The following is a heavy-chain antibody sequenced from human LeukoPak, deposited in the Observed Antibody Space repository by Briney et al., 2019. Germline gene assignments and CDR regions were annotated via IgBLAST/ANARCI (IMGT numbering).Heavy chain of an antibody. Sequence: SETLSLTCTVSGYSISSGYYWGWIRQPPGKGLEWIGSIYHSGSTYYNPSLKSRVTISVDTSKNQFSLKLSSVTAADTAVYYCARMWNTVFDYWGQGTLVTVSS. V-gene: IGHV4-38-2*02. CDR1: GYSISSGYY. J-gene: IGHJ4*02. CDR2: IYHSGST. D-gene: IGHD1-1*01. CDR3: ARMWNTVFDY.